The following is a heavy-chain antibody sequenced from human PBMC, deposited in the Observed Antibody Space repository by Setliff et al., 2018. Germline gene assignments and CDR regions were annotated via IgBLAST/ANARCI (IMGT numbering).Heavy chain of an antibody. CDR3: ARMSGFAYIDV. V-gene: IGHV4-39*07. Sequence: KTSETLSLTCTVSGASVSGNSYYWGWIRQPPGKGLEWIGSMYYGGGGSTYYNASLKSRVTISVDTSKNQFSLKLNSVTAADTAVYYCARMSGFAYIDVWGNGTTVTVSS. D-gene: IGHD3-3*01. CDR1: GASVSGNSYY. CDR2: MYYGGGGST. J-gene: IGHJ6*03.